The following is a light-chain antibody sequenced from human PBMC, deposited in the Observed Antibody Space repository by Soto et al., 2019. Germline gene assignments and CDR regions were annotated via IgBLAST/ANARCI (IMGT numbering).Light chain of an antibody. Sequence: EIVMTQSPATLSVSPGETATLSCRASQSVDSKYLAWYQQKPGQAPRILIFAASSRATGIPDRFSGSGSGTDFTLTISRLEPGDFAVYYCQQYGYSSWTFGQGTKVDIK. CDR2: AAS. V-gene: IGKV3-20*01. CDR3: QQYGYSSWT. J-gene: IGKJ1*01. CDR1: QSVDSKY.